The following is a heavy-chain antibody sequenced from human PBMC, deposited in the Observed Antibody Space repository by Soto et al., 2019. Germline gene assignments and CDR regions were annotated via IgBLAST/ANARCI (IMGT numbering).Heavy chain of an antibody. V-gene: IGHV3-21*01. CDR3: ARDLGYYDSSGRRSAFEI. D-gene: IGHD3-22*01. CDR1: GFTFSSYS. Sequence: EVQLVESGGGLVKPGGSLRLSCAASGFTFSSYSMNWVRQAPGKGLEWVSSISSSSSYIYYADSVKGRFTISRDNAKNSLYLQMNILRAEDTAVYYCARDLGYYDSSGRRSAFEIWGQWTMVTVSS. J-gene: IGHJ3*02. CDR2: ISSSSSYI.